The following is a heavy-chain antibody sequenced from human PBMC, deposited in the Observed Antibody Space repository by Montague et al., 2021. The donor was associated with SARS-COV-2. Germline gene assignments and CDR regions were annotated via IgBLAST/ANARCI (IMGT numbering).Heavy chain of an antibody. CDR1: SDSIISSGYY. V-gene: IGHV4-39*02. CDR2: IYYSGTT. Sequence: SETLSLTCSVSSDSIISSGYYWGWIRQPPGKELEWIGNIYYSGTTYYNPSLQGRGTISVDTSKNHLSLRLSSVTAADTAVYFCARGMIRGVTTPFDYWGQGSQVTVSS. J-gene: IGHJ4*02. CDR3: ARGMIRGVTTPFDY. D-gene: IGHD3-10*01.